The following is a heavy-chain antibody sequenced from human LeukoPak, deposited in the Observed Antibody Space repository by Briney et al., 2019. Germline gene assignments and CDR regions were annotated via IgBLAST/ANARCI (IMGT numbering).Heavy chain of an antibody. CDR3: ATGSGYYADYFDY. V-gene: IGHV3-23*01. CDR1: GFTFSSYA. D-gene: IGHD3-22*01. CDR2: ISGSGGST. J-gene: IGHJ4*02. Sequence: GGSLRLSCAASGFTFSSYAMSWVRQAPGKGLEWVSAISGSGGSTYYADSVKGRFTISRANSKNTLYLQMNSLRAEDTAVYYCATGSGYYADYFDYWGQGTLVTVSS.